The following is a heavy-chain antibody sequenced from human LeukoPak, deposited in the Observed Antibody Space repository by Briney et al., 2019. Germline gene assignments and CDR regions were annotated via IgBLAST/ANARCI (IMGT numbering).Heavy chain of an antibody. CDR2: ISHSSRHI. J-gene: IGHJ4*02. Sequence: GGSLRLSCAASGFTFSSYNINWVRQAPGKGLEWVSSISHSSRHIYYADSVKGRFTISRDNAKNSVYLQMHSVRAEDTAVYYCARWTTVTRAFDYWGQGTLVTVSS. CDR3: ARWTTVTRAFDY. D-gene: IGHD4-17*01. CDR1: GFTFSSYN. V-gene: IGHV3-21*06.